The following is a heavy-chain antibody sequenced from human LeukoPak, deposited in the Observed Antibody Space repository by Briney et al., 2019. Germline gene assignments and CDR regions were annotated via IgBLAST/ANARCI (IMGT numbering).Heavy chain of an antibody. V-gene: IGHV4-34*01. CDR3: ARGGYYDFWSGYYLNWYFDL. Sequence: KPSETLSLTCAVYGGSFSGYYWSWIRQPPGKGLEWIGEINHSGSTNYNPSLKSRVTISVDTSKNQFSLKLSSVTAADTAVYYCARGGYYDFWSGYYLNWYFDLWGRGTLVTVSS. J-gene: IGHJ2*01. CDR1: GGSFSGYY. D-gene: IGHD3-3*01. CDR2: INHSGST.